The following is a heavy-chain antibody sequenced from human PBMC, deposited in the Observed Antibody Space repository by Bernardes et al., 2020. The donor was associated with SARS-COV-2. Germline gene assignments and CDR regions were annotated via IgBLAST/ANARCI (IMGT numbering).Heavy chain of an antibody. CDR1: GFTFSDYY. V-gene: IGHV3-11*01. D-gene: IGHD4-17*01. Sequence: GGSLRLSCAASGFTFSDYYMSWMRQAPGKGLEWLSYISTSATVMSYADSVRGRFTISRDNIKNSLFLQMNSLRAEDTALYYCAKDMDGDYRAAFDIWGQGTMVTVSS. CDR2: ISTSATVM. J-gene: IGHJ3*02. CDR3: AKDMDGDYRAAFDI.